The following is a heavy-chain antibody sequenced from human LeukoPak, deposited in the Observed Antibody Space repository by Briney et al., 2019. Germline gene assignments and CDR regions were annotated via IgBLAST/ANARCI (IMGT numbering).Heavy chain of an antibody. V-gene: IGHV7-4-1*02. CDR1: GYTFTRYA. CDR2: INMYTANP. CDR3: ARHDNDNDFDY. D-gene: IGHD3-16*01. Sequence: ASVKVSCKASGYTFTRYAINWLRQAPGQGLEWMGWINMYTANPAYAQGFTERFVFSLDTSVTTAYLQISNLKTEDTAVYYCARHDNDNDFDYWGQGTLVTVSS. J-gene: IGHJ4*02.